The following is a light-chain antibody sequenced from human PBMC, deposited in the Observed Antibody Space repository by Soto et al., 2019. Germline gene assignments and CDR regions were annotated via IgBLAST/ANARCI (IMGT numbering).Light chain of an antibody. J-gene: IGKJ5*01. Sequence: EIVLTQSPGTLSLSPGERATLSCRASQSVSSTYLIWYQQKPGQAPRLLIYGASTRATGIPARFSGSGSGTEFTLTISSLQSEDFAVYYCHQYDNWPKTFGQGTRLEIK. CDR2: GAS. V-gene: IGKV3-15*01. CDR3: HQYDNWPKT. CDR1: QSVSSTY.